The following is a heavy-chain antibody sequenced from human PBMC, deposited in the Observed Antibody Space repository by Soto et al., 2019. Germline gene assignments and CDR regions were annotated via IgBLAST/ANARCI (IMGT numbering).Heavy chain of an antibody. V-gene: IGHV3-66*01. CDR1: GFTVSSKY. Sequence: GGSLRLSCAASGFTVSSKYMSWVRQAPGKGLEWVSLIQSGGPTYYADSVKGRFTISRDTSENTVHLQMDSLRAEDTAVYYCARDDVLCDGGRCYGVSLDGWGKGTTVTVPS. CDR3: ARDDVLCDGGRCYGVSLDG. D-gene: IGHD2-15*01. CDR2: IQSGGPT. J-gene: IGHJ6*01.